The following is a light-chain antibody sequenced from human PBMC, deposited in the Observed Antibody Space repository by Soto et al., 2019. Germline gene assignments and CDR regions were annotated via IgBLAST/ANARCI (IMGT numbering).Light chain of an antibody. CDR1: QSVRNTY. V-gene: IGKV3-20*01. CDR2: GAS. J-gene: IGKJ3*01. CDR3: QQYGSSPRFT. Sequence: EIVLTQSPATLSLSPGERATLACRASQSVRNTYLAWYQQKVGQAPRLLIYGASSRATGIPDRFSGSGSGTDFTLTISRLEPEDFAMYYCQQYGSSPRFTFGPGTKVYI.